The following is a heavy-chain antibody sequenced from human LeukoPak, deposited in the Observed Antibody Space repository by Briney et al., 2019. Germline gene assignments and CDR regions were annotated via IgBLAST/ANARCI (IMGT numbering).Heavy chain of an antibody. CDR1: GFTFSSYG. Sequence: PGGSLRLSCAASGFTFSSYGMHWVRQAPGKGLEWVAVIWYDGNYQYYADSVEGRFTISRDNSKSTLYLEMNSLRVEDTAVYYCARDVVRGLNWFDPWGQGVLVTVSS. D-gene: IGHD3-10*01. CDR3: ARDVVRGLNWFDP. CDR2: IWYDGNYQ. V-gene: IGHV3-33*01. J-gene: IGHJ5*02.